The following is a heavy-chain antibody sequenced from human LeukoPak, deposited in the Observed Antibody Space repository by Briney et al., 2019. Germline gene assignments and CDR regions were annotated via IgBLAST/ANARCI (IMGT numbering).Heavy chain of an antibody. CDR2: ISGSGGST. CDR1: GFTFSSYG. Sequence: GGTLRLSCAASGFTFSSYGMSWVRQAPGKGLEWVSAISGSGGSTYYADSVKGRFTISRDNAKNSLYLQMNSLRAEDTAVYYCAGTNYYDSSGYYSSFDYWGQGTLVTVSS. CDR3: AGTNYYDSSGYYSSFDY. J-gene: IGHJ4*02. D-gene: IGHD3-22*01. V-gene: IGHV3-23*01.